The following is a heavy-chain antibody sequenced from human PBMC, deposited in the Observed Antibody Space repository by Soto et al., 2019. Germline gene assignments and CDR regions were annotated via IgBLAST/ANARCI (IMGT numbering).Heavy chain of an antibody. D-gene: IGHD5-18*01. CDR1: GFTFSSYA. CDR3: AKDSSYGPYYYYYYGMDV. CDR2: ISGSGGST. Sequence: XGSLRLSCAASGFTFSSYAMSWVRQAPGKGLEWVSAISGSGGSTYYADSVKGRFTISRDNSKNTLYLQMNSLRAEDTAVYYCAKDSSYGPYYYYYYGMDVWGQGTTVTVSS. J-gene: IGHJ6*02. V-gene: IGHV3-23*01.